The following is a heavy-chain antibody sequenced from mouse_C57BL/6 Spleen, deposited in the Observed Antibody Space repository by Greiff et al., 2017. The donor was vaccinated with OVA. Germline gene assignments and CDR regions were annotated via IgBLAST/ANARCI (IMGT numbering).Heavy chain of an antibody. CDR2: IDPEDGET. CDR1: GFNIKDYY. J-gene: IGHJ2*01. CDR3: ARGTTVVAYYFDY. V-gene: IGHV14-2*01. D-gene: IGHD1-1*01. Sequence: EVKLMESGAELVKPGASVKLSCTASGFNIKDYYMHWVKQRTEQGLEWIGRIDPEDGETKYAPKFQGKATITADTSSNTAYLQLSSLTSEDTAVYYCARGTTVVAYYFDYWGQGTTLTVSS.